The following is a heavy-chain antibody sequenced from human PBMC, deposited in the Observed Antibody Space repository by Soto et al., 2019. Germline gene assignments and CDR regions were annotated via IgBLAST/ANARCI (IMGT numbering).Heavy chain of an antibody. CDR1: GWSFSDFA. V-gene: IGHV3-23*01. J-gene: IGHJ4*02. CDR3: VKVPKYRDGPSFYYFDS. D-gene: IGHD5-12*01. Sequence: GGSRRRSRAGSGWSFSDFAMNLVRQPPRKRLEWVSIITTTGDTSYYADSVKGRFTISRDNSKNMLYLQMNNLRVDDTAIYFFVKVPKYRDGPSFYYFDSWGPGAPVTVSP. CDR2: ITTTGDTS.